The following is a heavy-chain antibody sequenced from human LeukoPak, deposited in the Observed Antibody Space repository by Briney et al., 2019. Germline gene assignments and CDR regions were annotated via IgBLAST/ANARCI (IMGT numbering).Heavy chain of an antibody. D-gene: IGHD1-14*01. CDR3: ARGQGPGRNAFDI. CDR2: VSSGSNTI. Sequence: GGSLRLSCEGSGFTFSSYSMNWVRQASGQGLQWLAYVSSGSNTIYYADSVKGRFTISRENTKNLVYLQVNSLRDEDTAVYYCARGQGPGRNAFDIWGRGTMVTVSS. J-gene: IGHJ3*02. V-gene: IGHV3-48*02. CDR1: GFTFSSYS.